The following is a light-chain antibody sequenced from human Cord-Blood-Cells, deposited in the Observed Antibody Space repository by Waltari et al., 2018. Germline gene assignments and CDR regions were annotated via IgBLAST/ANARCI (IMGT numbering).Light chain of an antibody. Sequence: NFMLTQPHSVSESPGKTVTISCTRSSGSIASNYVQWYQQRPGSSPTTVIYEDNPSPSGVPDRFSGSIDSSSNSASLTISGLKTEDEADYYCQSYDSSNVVFGGGTKLTVL. J-gene: IGLJ2*01. V-gene: IGLV6-57*01. CDR2: EDN. CDR3: QSYDSSNVV. CDR1: SGSIASNY.